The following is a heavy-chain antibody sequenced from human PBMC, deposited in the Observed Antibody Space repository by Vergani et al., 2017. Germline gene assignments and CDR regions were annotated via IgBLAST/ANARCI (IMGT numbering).Heavy chain of an antibody. CDR1: GFPFSTFA. D-gene: IGHD1-26*01. CDR3: VKDAGSYENFFNS. CDR2: LTGGGGST. V-gene: IGHV3-23*01. J-gene: IGHJ4*02. Sequence: EVQLLESGGSLKQPGGSVRLPCAASGFPFSTFAMHWVRQATGKGLEWVSALTGGGGSTYYADSFKGRFIIPRDNSRDTLYLQRKSLKPEDTATYYCVKDAGSYENFFNSWGQGTLVTVSS.